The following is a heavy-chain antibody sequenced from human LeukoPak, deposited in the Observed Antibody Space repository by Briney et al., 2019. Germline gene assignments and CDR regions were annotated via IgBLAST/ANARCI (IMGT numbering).Heavy chain of an antibody. CDR2: ISGSGGST. D-gene: IGHD4-17*01. V-gene: IGHV3-23*01. Sequence: GGSLRLSCAASGLNFSSRWMSWVRQAPGKGLEWVSAISGSGGSTYYADSVKGRFTISRDNSKNTLYLQMNSLRAEDTAVYYCTTVTTNLDYWGQGTLVTVSS. J-gene: IGHJ4*02. CDR3: TTVTTNLDY. CDR1: GLNFSSRW.